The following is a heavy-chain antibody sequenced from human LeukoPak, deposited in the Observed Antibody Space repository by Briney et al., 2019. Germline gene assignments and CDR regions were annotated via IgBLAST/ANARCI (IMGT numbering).Heavy chain of an antibody. V-gene: IGHV4-34*01. CDR3: ARGISTIFGVIHYFDY. J-gene: IGHJ4*02. Sequence: SETLSLTCAVYGGSSSGYYWSWIRQPPGKGLEWIGEINHSGSTNYNPSLKSRVTISVDTSKNQFSLKLSSVTAADTAVYYCARGISTIFGVIHYFDYWGQGTLVTVSS. D-gene: IGHD3-3*01. CDR1: GGSSSGYY. CDR2: INHSGST.